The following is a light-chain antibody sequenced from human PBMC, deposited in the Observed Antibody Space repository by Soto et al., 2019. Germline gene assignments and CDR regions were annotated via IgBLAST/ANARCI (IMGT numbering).Light chain of an antibody. CDR1: TSDVGGYNY. J-gene: IGLJ1*01. Sequence: LTQPPSASGSPGQSVTISCTGTTSDVGGYNYVSWYQQHPGKAPKLMIYEVSKRPSGVPDRFSGSKSGNTASLTVSGLQAEDEADYYCSSYAGSNDYVFGTGTKVTVL. V-gene: IGLV2-8*01. CDR3: SSYAGSNDYV. CDR2: EVS.